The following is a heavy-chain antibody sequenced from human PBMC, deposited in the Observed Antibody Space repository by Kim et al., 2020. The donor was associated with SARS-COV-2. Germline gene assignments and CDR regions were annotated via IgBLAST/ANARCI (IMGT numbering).Heavy chain of an antibody. V-gene: IGHV3-23*01. CDR2: IRRSDGGT. CDR1: GFTVNTYA. CDR3: ARERGRVTNAVVI. J-gene: IGHJ3*02. Sequence: GGSLRLSCAASGFTVNTYAMSWVRQAPGKGLEWVSDIRRSDGGTFYADSVKGRFTISRDNSKNTLYLQMSSLRAEDTALYYCARERGRVTNAVVIWGQGTMVTVSS. D-gene: IGHD3-10*01.